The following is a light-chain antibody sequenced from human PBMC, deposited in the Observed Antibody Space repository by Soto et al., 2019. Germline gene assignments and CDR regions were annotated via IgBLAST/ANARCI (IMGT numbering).Light chain of an antibody. CDR2: AAS. CDR1: EDISSY. J-gene: IGKJ5*01. V-gene: IGKV1-9*01. CDR3: QQLKKYPIT. Sequence: IQLTQSPSSLSASVGDRVTFTCRASEDISSYFAWYQQKPGTAPKLLIYAASALHSGVPSRFSGSGSGTDFTLTISSLQPEDFAIYCCQQLKKYPITFGQWTRLQIK.